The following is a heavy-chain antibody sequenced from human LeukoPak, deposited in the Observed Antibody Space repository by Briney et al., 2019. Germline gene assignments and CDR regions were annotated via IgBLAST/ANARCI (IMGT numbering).Heavy chain of an antibody. CDR2: MNPNSGYT. D-gene: IGHD4-17*01. CDR1: GYTFTSYD. V-gene: IGHV1-8*01. CDR3: ASGDVTVTNNFDF. J-gene: IGHJ4*02. Sequence: ASVKVSCKASGYTFTSYDINWVRQATGQGLEWMGWMNPNSGYTYSVQKFQGRVTMTRNTSISTAYMELSSLRSEDTAMYYCASGDVTVTNNFDFWGQGTLVTVSS.